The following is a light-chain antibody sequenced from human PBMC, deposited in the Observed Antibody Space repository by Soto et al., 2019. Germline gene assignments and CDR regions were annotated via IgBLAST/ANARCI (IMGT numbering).Light chain of an antibody. Sequence: EIVLTQSPGTLSLSPGERATLSCRASQSVSSANFAWYQQKPGQAPRLLIYGASSRATGIPDRFNRSGSGPDFTLTITRLPRQHFPVSHCQQYRSLPITFGQGTRLEIK. J-gene: IGKJ5*01. CDR1: QSVSSAN. V-gene: IGKV3-20*01. CDR3: QQYRSLPIT. CDR2: GAS.